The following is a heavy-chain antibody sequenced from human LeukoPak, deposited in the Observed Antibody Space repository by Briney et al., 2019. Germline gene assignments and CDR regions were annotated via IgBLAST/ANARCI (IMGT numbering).Heavy chain of an antibody. Sequence: GGSLRLSCAASGFTFSLSWMHWVRQAPGKGLMWVSVIKHDGSTNYADSAKGRLTISRDNAKNTVYLQMNSLTAEDTAIYYCARDRTYSSDYWGQGTVVTVSS. V-gene: IGHV3-74*01. D-gene: IGHD2-21*01. CDR2: IKHDGST. CDR3: ARDRTYSSDY. CDR1: GFTFSLSW. J-gene: IGHJ4*02.